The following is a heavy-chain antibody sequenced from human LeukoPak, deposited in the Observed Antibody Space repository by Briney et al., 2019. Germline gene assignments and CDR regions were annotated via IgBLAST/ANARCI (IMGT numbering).Heavy chain of an antibody. V-gene: IGHV4-4*02. D-gene: IGHD1-26*01. CDR2: IYHSGST. CDR1: GGSISSSNW. CDR3: ARAAYSGSYHSDY. Sequence: SGTLSLTCAVSGGSISSSNWWSWVRQPPGKGLEWIGEIYHSGSTYYNPSLKSRVTISVDKSKNQFSLKLSSVTAADTAVYYCARAAYSGSYHSDYWGQGTLVTVSS. J-gene: IGHJ4*02.